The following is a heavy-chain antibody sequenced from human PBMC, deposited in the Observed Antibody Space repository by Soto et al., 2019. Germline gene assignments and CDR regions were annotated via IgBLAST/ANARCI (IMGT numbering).Heavy chain of an antibody. CDR3: AGRDCSGTNCYYLDYYYMDV. CDR2: FYYSGST. Sequence: QVQLQESGPGLVRPSETLSLTCTVSGGSFSSYYWTWIRQSPGKGLEWIGYFYYSGSTDYNPSLRCRLAISIDTSKNQFSLRLNSMTATDTAVYYCAGRDCSGTNCYYLDYYYMDVWGKGTTVTVSS. V-gene: IGHV4-59*08. CDR1: GGSFSSYY. J-gene: IGHJ6*03. D-gene: IGHD2-2*01.